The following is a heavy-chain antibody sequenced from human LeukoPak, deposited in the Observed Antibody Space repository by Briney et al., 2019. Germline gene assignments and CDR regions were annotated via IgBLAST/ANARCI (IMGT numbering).Heavy chain of an antibody. CDR2: IYYSGST. J-gene: IGHJ4*01. D-gene: IGHD6-25*01. CDR1: GASISSYY. V-gene: IGHV4-59*01. CDR3: AKSGGYGLIDY. Sequence: SETLSLTCTVSGASISSYYWSWIRQPPGRGLEWIGYIYYSGSTNYNPSLKSRVTISVDTSKNQFSLKLSSVTAADTAVYYCAKSGGYGLIDYWGQGTLVTVSS.